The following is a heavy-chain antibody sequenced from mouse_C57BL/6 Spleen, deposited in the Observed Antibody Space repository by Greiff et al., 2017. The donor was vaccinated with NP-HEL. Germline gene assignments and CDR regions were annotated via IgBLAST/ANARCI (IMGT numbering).Heavy chain of an antibody. D-gene: IGHD2-2*01. CDR3: ARGGGYAPYYFDY. V-gene: IGHV1-55*01. Sequence: QVQLQQSGAELVKPGASVKMSCKASGYTFTSYWITWVKQRPGQGLEWIGDIYPGSGSTNYNEKFKSKATLTVDTSSSTAYMQLSSLTSEDPAVYYCARGGGYAPYYFDYWGQGTTLTVSS. J-gene: IGHJ2*01. CDR1: GYTFTSYW. CDR2: IYPGSGST.